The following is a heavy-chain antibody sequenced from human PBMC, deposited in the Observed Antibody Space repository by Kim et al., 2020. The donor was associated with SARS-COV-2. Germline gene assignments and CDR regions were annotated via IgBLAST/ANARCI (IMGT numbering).Heavy chain of an antibody. D-gene: IGHD3-3*01. CDR2: INHQGNI. CDR3: ARESGLDF. V-gene: IGHV4-34*01. J-gene: IGHJ4*02. CDR1: GGSLSGDFY. Sequence: SETLSLICGVYGGSLSGDFYWTWFRQPPGKGLEWIGEINHQGNINYNPSLKNRVTMSVDTSRNQLFLKLKSVTTADGAVYYCARESGLDFWGQGILVTVTS.